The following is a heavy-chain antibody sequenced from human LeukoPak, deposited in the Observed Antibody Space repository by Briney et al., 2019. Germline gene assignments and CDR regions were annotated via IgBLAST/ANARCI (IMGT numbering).Heavy chain of an antibody. Sequence: SETLSLTCAVYGGSFSGYYWSWIRQPPGKGLEWIGEINHSGSTNYNPSLKSRVTISVDTSKNQFSLKLSSVTAADTAVYYCAREIPEWELLGNNWFDPWGQGTLVTVSS. J-gene: IGHJ5*02. V-gene: IGHV4-34*01. CDR1: GGSFSGYY. D-gene: IGHD1-26*01. CDR3: AREIPEWELLGNNWFDP. CDR2: INHSGST.